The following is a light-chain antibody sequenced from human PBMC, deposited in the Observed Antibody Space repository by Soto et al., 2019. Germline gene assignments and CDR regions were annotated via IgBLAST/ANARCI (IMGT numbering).Light chain of an antibody. CDR2: LSS. J-gene: IGKJ2*01. Sequence: DIVMTQSPLSLPVTPGEPASISCRSSQSLLHSNGKNYLDWYLQKPGQSPQLLIYLSSNRASGVPDRFSGSGSGTDFTLEISRVEAEDVGVYYCMQALQTPLYTFGQGTKLEIK. CDR1: QSLLHSNGKNY. CDR3: MQALQTPLYT. V-gene: IGKV2-28*01.